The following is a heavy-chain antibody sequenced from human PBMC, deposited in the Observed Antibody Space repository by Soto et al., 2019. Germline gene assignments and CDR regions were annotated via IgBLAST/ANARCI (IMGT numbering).Heavy chain of an antibody. Sequence: QVQLQESGPGLVKPSETLSLTCTVSGGSVSSGSYYWSWIRQPPGKGLEWIGYIYYSGSTNYNPRLKSRVAIVVDTAKNQFSLKLSSVTAADTAVYYCASVTRTCISTSCYRYYYGMDVWGQGTTVTVSS. D-gene: IGHD2-2*02. CDR2: IYYSGST. CDR3: ASVTRTCISTSCYRYYYGMDV. CDR1: GGSVSSGSYY. V-gene: IGHV4-61*01. J-gene: IGHJ6*02.